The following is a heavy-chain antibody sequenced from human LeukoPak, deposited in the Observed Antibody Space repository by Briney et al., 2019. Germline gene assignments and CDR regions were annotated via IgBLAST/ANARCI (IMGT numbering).Heavy chain of an antibody. Sequence: SETLSLTCAVYGGSFSGYYWSWIRQPPGKGLEWTGEINHSGSTNYNPSLKSRVTISVDTSKNQFSLKLSSVTAADTAVYYCARDYGSGSKPWGQGTLVTVSS. J-gene: IGHJ5*02. D-gene: IGHD3-10*01. V-gene: IGHV4-34*01. CDR2: INHSGST. CDR3: ARDYGSGSKP. CDR1: GGSFSGYY.